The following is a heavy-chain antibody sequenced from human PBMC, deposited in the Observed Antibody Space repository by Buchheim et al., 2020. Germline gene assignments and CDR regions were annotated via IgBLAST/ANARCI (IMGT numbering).Heavy chain of an antibody. Sequence: QVQLQESGPGLVKPSETLSLTCTVSGASIRSYYWSWIRQPPGKGLEWIAFTHSSGNTNSNPSLRSRVTISLAMSNNQISLKLNSVIAADTAVYYCATTSITARPGYYGMDVWGQGTT. J-gene: IGHJ6*02. D-gene: IGHD6-6*01. CDR2: THSSGNT. CDR3: ATTSITARPGYYGMDV. CDR1: GASIRSYY. V-gene: IGHV4-59*01.